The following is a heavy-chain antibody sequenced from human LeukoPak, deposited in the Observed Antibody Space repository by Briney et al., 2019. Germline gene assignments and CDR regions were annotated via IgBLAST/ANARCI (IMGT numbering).Heavy chain of an antibody. Sequence: GGSLRLSCAASGFSVSNNYMNWVRQAPGKGLEWISSIYSSGSTYYTDSVKGRFTISRENSENTVYLQMNSLTVEDTAVYYCARQRISGSYRYPFGYWGQGTLVTVSS. V-gene: IGHV3-53*01. CDR2: IYSSGST. CDR3: ARQRISGSYRYPFGY. D-gene: IGHD1-26*01. CDR1: GFSVSNNY. J-gene: IGHJ4*02.